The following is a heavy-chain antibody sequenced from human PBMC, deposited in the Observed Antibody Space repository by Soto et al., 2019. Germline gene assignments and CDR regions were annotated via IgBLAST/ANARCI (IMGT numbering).Heavy chain of an antibody. CDR2: IIPMLGTP. D-gene: IGHD3-22*01. CDR3: ASPLHYYDSSGYYPFDY. V-gene: IGHV1-69*01. Sequence: QVQLVQAGAEVKKTGTSVKVSCKASVGTFSSLAICWVRQAPGQGLEWMGGIIPMLGTPNYAQKFQGRITITADESTTTAYLELSSLRSEETAVYYCASPLHYYDSSGYYPFDYWGQGTLVTVSS. J-gene: IGHJ4*02. CDR1: VGTFSSLA.